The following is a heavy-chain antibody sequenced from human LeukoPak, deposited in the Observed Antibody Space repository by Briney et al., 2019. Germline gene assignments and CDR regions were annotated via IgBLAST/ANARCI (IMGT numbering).Heavy chain of an antibody. CDR3: AKDRSYCSSTSCYNWFDP. CDR2: ISGSGGST. D-gene: IGHD2-2*01. CDR1: GFTFSSYA. V-gene: IGHV3-23*01. J-gene: IGHJ5*02. Sequence: GGSLRLSCAASGFTFSSYAMSWVRQAPGKGLEWVSAISGSGGSTYYADPVKGRFTISRDNSKNTLYLQMNSLRAEDTAVYYCAKDRSYCSSTSCYNWFDPWGQGTLVTVSS.